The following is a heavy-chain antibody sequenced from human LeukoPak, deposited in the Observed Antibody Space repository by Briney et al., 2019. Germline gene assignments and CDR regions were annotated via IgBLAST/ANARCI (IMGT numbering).Heavy chain of an antibody. CDR3: ARRSYDGSGYYYVDY. V-gene: IGHV4-39*01. CDR1: GGSISSSGYY. J-gene: IGHJ4*02. D-gene: IGHD3-22*01. CDR2: ISSGGST. Sequence: SETLSLTCTVSGGSISSSGYYWSWIRQPPGKGLEWIGSISSGGSTHYIPSLKSRVTISVDTSKNQFSLKLSSVTAADTAVYYCARRSYDGSGYYYVDYWGQGTLVTVSS.